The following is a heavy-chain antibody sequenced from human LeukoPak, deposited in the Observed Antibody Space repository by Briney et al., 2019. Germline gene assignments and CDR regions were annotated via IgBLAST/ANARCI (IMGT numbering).Heavy chain of an antibody. J-gene: IGHJ4*02. D-gene: IGHD6-13*01. CDR3: VRVPLRQLVLFYFDH. CDR2: IYYSGTT. Sequence: SETLSLTGTVSGGSISSSSYYWGWIRQPPGKGLEWIGSIYYSGTTYYNPSLKSRVTIPVDTSKNQFSLKLSSVTAADTAVYYCVRVPLRQLVLFYFDHWGQGTLVTVSS. CDR1: GGSISSSSYY. V-gene: IGHV4-39*01.